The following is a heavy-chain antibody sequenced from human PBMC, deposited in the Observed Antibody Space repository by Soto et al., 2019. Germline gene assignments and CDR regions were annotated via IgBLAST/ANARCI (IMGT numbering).Heavy chain of an antibody. J-gene: IGHJ6*02. CDR1: GGTFSSYS. V-gene: IGHV1-69*01. Sequence: QVHLVQSGAEVKKPGSSVRVSCKTSGGTFSSYSFTWVRQAPGQGLEWMGEIITLLNTANCAQKFKSSVTITADEPTSTVYMDLSSLSPDDTAVYYCARVDYDSTYGFYYYGLDVWGQGTTVTVSS. CDR2: IITLLNTA. CDR3: ARVDYDSTYGFYYYGLDV. D-gene: IGHD3-10*01.